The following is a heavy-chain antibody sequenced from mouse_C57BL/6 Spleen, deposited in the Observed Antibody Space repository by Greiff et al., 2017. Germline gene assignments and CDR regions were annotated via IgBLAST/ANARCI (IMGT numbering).Heavy chain of an antibody. CDR1: GYTFTDYY. V-gene: IGHV1-26*01. CDR3: AMDYSNYFAY. D-gene: IGHD2-5*01. J-gene: IGHJ3*01. CDR2: INPNNGGT. Sequence: VQLQQSGPELVKPGASVKISCKASGYTFTDYYMNWVKQSHGKSLEWIGDINPNNGGTSYNQKFKGKATLTVDKSSSTAYMELRSLTSEDSAVYYCAMDYSNYFAYWGQGTLVTVSA.